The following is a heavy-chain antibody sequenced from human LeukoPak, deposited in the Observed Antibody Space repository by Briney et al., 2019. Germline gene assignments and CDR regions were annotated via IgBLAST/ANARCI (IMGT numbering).Heavy chain of an antibody. V-gene: IGHV3-21*01. CDR2: ISSSSSYI. Sequence: GGSLGLSCAASGFTFSSYSMNWVRQAPGKGLEWVSSISSSSSYIYYADSVKGRFTISRDNAKNSLYLQMNSLRAEDTAVYYCASSGYSSSWFHTGHWFDPWGQGTLVTVSS. J-gene: IGHJ5*02. CDR1: GFTFSSYS. CDR3: ASSGYSSSWFHTGHWFDP. D-gene: IGHD6-13*01.